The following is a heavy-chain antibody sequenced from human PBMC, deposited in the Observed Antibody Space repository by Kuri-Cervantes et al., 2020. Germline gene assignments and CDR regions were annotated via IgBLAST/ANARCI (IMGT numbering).Heavy chain of an antibody. V-gene: IGHV3-7*01. CDR2: IKQDGSVK. CDR3: ARIGYSSSSLDY. D-gene: IGHD6-13*01. CDR1: GFTFSKSW. Sequence: GESLKISCAASGFTFSKSWMSWVRQAPGKGLEWVANIKQDGSVKYYVDSVKGRFTISRDNARNSLYLQINSLRDQDTAVYYCARIGYSSSSLDYWGQGTLVTVSS. J-gene: IGHJ4*02.